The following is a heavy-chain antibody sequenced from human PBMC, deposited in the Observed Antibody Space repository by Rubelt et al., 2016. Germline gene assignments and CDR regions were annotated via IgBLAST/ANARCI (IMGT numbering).Heavy chain of an antibody. CDR1: GGAISSSSW. J-gene: IGHJ4*02. D-gene: IGHD3-10*01. Sequence: QVQLQESGPGLVKPSGTLSLTCAVSGGAISSSSWWRWVRQPPGKGLEWIGEIYHSGSSIYNPTLKSRVTISVDQSKNQFSLELGAVRAADTAVYYCARREDGSGSYGFWGQGTLVTVSS. CDR2: IYHSGSS. V-gene: IGHV4-4*02. CDR3: ARREDGSGSYGF.